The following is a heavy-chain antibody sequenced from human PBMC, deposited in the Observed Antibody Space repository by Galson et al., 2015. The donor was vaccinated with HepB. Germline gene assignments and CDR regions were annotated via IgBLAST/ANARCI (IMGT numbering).Heavy chain of an antibody. CDR2: ISAYNGNT. V-gene: IGHV1-18*04. J-gene: IGHJ4*02. D-gene: IGHD3-22*01. CDR3: ARARLSMIVVVITGPPDY. CDR1: GYTFTSYG. Sequence: SVKVSCKASGYTFTSYGISWVRQAPGQGLEWMGWISAYNGNTNYAQKLQGRVTMTTDTSTSTAYMELRSLRSDDTAVYYCARARLSMIVVVITGPPDYWGQGTLVTVSS.